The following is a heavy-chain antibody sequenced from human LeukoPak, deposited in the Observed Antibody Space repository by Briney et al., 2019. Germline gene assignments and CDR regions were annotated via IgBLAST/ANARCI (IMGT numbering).Heavy chain of an antibody. D-gene: IGHD3-10*01. CDR1: GYTFSSYG. J-gene: IGHJ4*02. CDR2: ISTYNSDA. Sequence: ASVKVSYKASGYTFSSYGIRWVRQAPGQGLEWVGWISTYNSDANYAQQFQGTVPMTAETPTTTAYMELRSPRCDDTAVYYCARDRGFGQDTFDFCRQGTLVTVSS. CDR3: ARDRGFGQDTFDF. V-gene: IGHV1-18*01.